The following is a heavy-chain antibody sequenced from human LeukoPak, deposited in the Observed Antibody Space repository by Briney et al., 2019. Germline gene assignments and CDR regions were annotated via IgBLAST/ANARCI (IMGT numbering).Heavy chain of an antibody. CDR1: GYTFTSYG. D-gene: IGHD4-11*01. J-gene: IGHJ5*02. CDR3: ARDAYSNYAVS. CDR2: ISAYNGNT. Sequence: GASVKVSCKASGYTFTSYGITWVRQAPGQGLEWMGWISAYNGNTNYAQNLQGRLTMTTDTSTSTAYMELRSLRSDDTAVYYCARDAYSNYAVSWGQGTLVTVSS. V-gene: IGHV1-18*01.